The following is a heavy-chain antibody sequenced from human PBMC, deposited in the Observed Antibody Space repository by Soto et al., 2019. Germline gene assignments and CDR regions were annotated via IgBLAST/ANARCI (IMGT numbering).Heavy chain of an antibody. CDR1: GFSFDDYA. J-gene: IGHJ6*03. CDR2: VSWNSGTI. D-gene: IGHD2-2*01. Sequence: EVQLVESGGDLVQPGRSLRLSCAASGFSFDDYAMHWVRQGPGKGLEWVSGVSWNSGTIVYADSVKGRFTISRDNAKNSLYLEMNSLGAEDTALYYCAKGFCSSAKCYTYSYMDVWGKGTTVTVSS. V-gene: IGHV3-9*01. CDR3: AKGFCSSAKCYTYSYMDV.